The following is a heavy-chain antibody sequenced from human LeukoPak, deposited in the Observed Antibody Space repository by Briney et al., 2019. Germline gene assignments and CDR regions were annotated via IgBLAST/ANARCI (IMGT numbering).Heavy chain of an antibody. D-gene: IGHD3-3*01. CDR3: ALNYDFWSGYYKP. J-gene: IGHJ5*02. CDR1: GYTFTGYY. CDR2: INPNSGGT. V-gene: IGHV1-2*02. Sequence: GASVKVSCKASGYTFTGYYMHWVRQPPGQGLEWMGWINPNSGGTNYAQKFQGRVTMTRDTSISTAYMELSRLRSDDTAVYYCALNYDFWSGYYKPWGQGTLVTVSS.